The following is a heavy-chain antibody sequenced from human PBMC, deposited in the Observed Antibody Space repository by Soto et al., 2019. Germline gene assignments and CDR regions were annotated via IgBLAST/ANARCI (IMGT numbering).Heavy chain of an antibody. D-gene: IGHD4-17*01. V-gene: IGHV3-15*01. CDR1: GFTFSNAW. CDR3: TTFGLRWGFDY. CDR2: IKSRTDGGTT. Sequence: GGSLRLSCATSGFTFSNAWMSWVRQAPGKGLEWVGRIKSRTDGGTTDYAAPVKGRFTISRDDSKNTLYLQMNGLKTEDTAVYYCTTFGLRWGFDYWGQGTPVTVSS. J-gene: IGHJ4*02.